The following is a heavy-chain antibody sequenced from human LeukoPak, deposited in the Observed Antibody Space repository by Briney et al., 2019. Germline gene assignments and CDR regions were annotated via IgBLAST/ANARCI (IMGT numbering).Heavy chain of an antibody. CDR3: ERVDAHYDFWSGYTTNYYYYGMDV. CDR2: IIPILGIA. CDR1: GGTSSSYA. D-gene: IGHD3-3*01. Sequence: SLRVSCKASGGTSSSYAISWVRQAPGQGLEWMGRIIPILGIANYAQKFQGRVTITADKSTSTAYMELSSLRSEDTAVYYCERVDAHYDFWSGYTTNYYYYGMDVWGQGTTVTVSS. V-gene: IGHV1-69*04. J-gene: IGHJ6*02.